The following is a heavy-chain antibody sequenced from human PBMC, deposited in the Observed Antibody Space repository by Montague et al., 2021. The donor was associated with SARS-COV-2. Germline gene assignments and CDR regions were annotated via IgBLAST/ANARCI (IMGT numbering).Heavy chain of an antibody. D-gene: IGHD1-26*01. CDR2: IDQDGRDK. CDR1: GFTFSTYW. Sequence: SLRLSCAASGFTFSTYWMHWVRQAPGKGLEWVANIDQDGRDKNLVDSVXGRFSISRDNAKNSLYLEMNSLRAEDTAVYYCARDPHLGHKRAFNVWAKGQWSPSLQ. J-gene: IGHJ3*01. CDR3: ARDPHLGHKRAFNV. V-gene: IGHV3-7*01.